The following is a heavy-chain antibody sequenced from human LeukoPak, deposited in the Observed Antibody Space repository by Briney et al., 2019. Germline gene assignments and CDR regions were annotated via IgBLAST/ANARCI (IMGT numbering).Heavy chain of an antibody. Sequence: KPSETLSLTCAVYGGSFSGYYWSWIRQPPGKGLEWIGEINHSGSTNYNPSLKSRVTISVDTSKNQFSLKLSSVTAADTAVYHCARGYGSGSYHYYYYYGMDVWGKGTTVTVSS. CDR1: GGSFSGYY. J-gene: IGHJ6*04. CDR3: ARGYGSGSYHYYYYYGMDV. CDR2: INHSGST. V-gene: IGHV4-34*01. D-gene: IGHD3-10*01.